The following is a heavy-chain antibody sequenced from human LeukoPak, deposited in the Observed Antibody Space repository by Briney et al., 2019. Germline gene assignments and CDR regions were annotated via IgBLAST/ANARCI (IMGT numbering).Heavy chain of an antibody. D-gene: IGHD4-17*01. Sequence: SQTLSLTCTVSGCSISSGDYYWSWIRQPPGKGLEWIGYIYYSGSTYYNPSLKSRVTISVDTSKNQFSLKLSSVTAADTAVYYCARSAVTSLYYFDYWGQGTLVTVSS. CDR1: GCSISSGDYY. CDR2: IYYSGST. V-gene: IGHV4-30-4*01. J-gene: IGHJ4*02. CDR3: ARSAVTSLYYFDY.